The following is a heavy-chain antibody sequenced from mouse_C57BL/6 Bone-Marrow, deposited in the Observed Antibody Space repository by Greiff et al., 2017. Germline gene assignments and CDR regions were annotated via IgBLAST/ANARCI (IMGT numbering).Heavy chain of an antibody. J-gene: IGHJ2*01. V-gene: IGHV5-6*01. Sequence: EVQGVESGGDLVKPGGSLKLSCAASGFTFSSYGMSWVRQTPDKRLEWVATISSGGSYTYYPDSVKGRFTISRDNAKNTLYLQMSSLKSEDTAMYYCARRVTGTDFDYWGQGTTLTGSS. CDR3: ARRVTGTDFDY. CDR2: ISSGGSYT. D-gene: IGHD4-1*01. CDR1: GFTFSSYG.